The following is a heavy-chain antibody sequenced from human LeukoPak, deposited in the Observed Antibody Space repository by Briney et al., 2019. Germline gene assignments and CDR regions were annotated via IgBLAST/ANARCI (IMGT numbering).Heavy chain of an antibody. CDR2: INPSGGST. CDR1: GYTFTSYY. J-gene: IGHJ4*02. CDR3: ARGVGTVTQPKYYFDY. Sequence: PGASVKVSCKASGYTFTSYYMHWVRQAPGQGLEWMGIINPSGGSTSYAQKFQGRVTMTRDMSTSTVYMELSSLRSEDAAVYYCARGVGTVTQPKYYFDYWGQGTLVTVSS. D-gene: IGHD4-17*01. V-gene: IGHV1-46*01.